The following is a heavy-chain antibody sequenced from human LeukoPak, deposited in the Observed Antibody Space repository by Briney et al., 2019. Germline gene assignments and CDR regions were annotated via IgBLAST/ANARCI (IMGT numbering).Heavy chain of an antibody. V-gene: IGHV1-69*05. CDR1: GGTFISYA. CDR2: IIPIFGTA. J-gene: IGHJ6*03. Sequence: SAKVSCKASGGTFISYAISWVRQAPGQGLEWMGGIIPIFGTANYAQKFQGRVTITTDESTSTAYMELSSLRSEDTAVYYCARVAVKAAAGTTSSYYYYMDVWGKGTTVTVSS. D-gene: IGHD6-13*01. CDR3: ARVAVKAAAGTTSSYYYYMDV.